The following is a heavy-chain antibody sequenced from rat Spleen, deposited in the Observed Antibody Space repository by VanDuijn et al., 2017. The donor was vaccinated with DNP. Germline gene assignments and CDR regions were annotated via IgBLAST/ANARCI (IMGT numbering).Heavy chain of an antibody. V-gene: IGHV5-20*01. J-gene: IGHJ2*01. CDR2: VSYEGNSI. CDR1: GFTFSSYD. CDR3: STGGTEFNH. D-gene: IGHD1-11*01. Sequence: EVQLVESGGGLLQPGRSLKLSCAASGFTFSSYDMAWVRQAPKKGLEWVASVSYEGNSIYYRDSVKGRFTISRDNAKSSLSLLMDSLRSEDTATYYCSTGGTEFNHWGQGVMVTVSS.